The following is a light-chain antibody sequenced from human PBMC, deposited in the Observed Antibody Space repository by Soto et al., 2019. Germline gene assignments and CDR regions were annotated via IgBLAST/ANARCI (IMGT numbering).Light chain of an antibody. CDR2: AAS. CDR1: QSISGY. V-gene: IGKV1-39*01. Sequence: DIQMTQSPSSLSASVGDRVTITCRASQSISGYLSWYQQKPGKAPKLLIYAASSLQSGVPSRFSGSGSGTEFTLTISSLQPGDYATYYCQHYNSYPWTFGQGTKV. J-gene: IGKJ1*01. CDR3: QHYNSYPWT.